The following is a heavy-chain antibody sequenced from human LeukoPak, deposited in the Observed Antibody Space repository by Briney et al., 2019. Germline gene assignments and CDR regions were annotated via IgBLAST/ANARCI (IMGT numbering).Heavy chain of an antibody. J-gene: IGHJ6*02. CDR1: GGSISSYY. CDR3: AGRPSDYGDYFGMDV. V-gene: IGHV4-59*01. Sequence: ASETLSLTCTVSGGSISSYYWSWIRQPPGKGLEWIGYIYYSGSTNYNPSLKSPLTISVTTSKTQFSLKLSSVTAADTAVYYCAGRPSDYGDYFGMDVWGQGTTVTVSS. D-gene: IGHD4-17*01. CDR2: IYYSGST.